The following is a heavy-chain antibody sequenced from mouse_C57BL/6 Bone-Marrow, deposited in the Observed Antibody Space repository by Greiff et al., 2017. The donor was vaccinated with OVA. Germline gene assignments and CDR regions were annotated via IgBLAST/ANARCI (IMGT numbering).Heavy chain of an antibody. J-gene: IGHJ2*01. CDR1: GFTFSSYT. D-gene: IGHD2-4*01. Sequence: EVQWVESGGGLVKPGGSLKLSCAASGFTFSSYTMSWVRQTPEKRLEWVATISGGGGNTYYPDSVKGRFTISRDNAKNTLYLQMSVLRSEDTALYYCARRTMWDYDDSFDYWGQGTTLTVSA. V-gene: IGHV5-9*01. CDR3: ARRTMWDYDDSFDY. CDR2: ISGGGGNT.